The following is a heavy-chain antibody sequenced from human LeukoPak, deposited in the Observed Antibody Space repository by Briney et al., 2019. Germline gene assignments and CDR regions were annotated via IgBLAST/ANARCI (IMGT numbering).Heavy chain of an antibody. CDR3: AKDQEYSSGLFDY. CDR1: GFTFSSYA. J-gene: IGHJ4*02. D-gene: IGHD6-19*01. CDR2: LSGSGGST. V-gene: IGHV3-23*01. Sequence: GGSLRLSCAASGFTFSSYAMSWVRQAPGKGLEWVSALSGSGGSTYYADSVKGRFTISRDNSKNTLYLQMNSLRAEDTAVYYCAKDQEYSSGLFDYWGQGTLVTVSS.